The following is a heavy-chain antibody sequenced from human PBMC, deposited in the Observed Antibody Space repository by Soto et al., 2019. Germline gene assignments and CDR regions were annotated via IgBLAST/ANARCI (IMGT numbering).Heavy chain of an antibody. J-gene: IGHJ5*02. Sequence: EVQLVESGGTLVQPGGSLRLSCAASTFTFNTYWMYWVRQAPGKGLVWVSRINSDGTKTTYADSVKGRFTISRDNAKNTVYLQMNSLRAEDTATYYCATVATNSYNWVDPWGQGTLVTVSS. CDR1: TFTFNTYW. CDR2: INSDGTKT. CDR3: ATVATNSYNWVDP. V-gene: IGHV3-74*03. D-gene: IGHD5-12*01.